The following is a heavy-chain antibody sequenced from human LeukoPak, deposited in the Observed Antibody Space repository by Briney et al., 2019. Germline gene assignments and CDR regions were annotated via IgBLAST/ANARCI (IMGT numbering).Heavy chain of an antibody. CDR2: TNPNSGGT. CDR1: GYTFTGYY. Sequence: ASVKVSCKASGYTFTGYYMHWVRQAPGQGLEWMGRTNPNSGGTNYAQKFQGRVTMTRDTSISTAYMELSRLRSDDTAVYYCARVRECSSGWRFDYWGQGTLVTVSS. V-gene: IGHV1-2*06. D-gene: IGHD6-19*01. CDR3: ARVRECSSGWRFDY. J-gene: IGHJ4*02.